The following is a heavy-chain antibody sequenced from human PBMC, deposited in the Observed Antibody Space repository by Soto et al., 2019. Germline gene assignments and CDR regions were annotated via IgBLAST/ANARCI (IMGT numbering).Heavy chain of an antibody. CDR3: ARERNGWSNHFDY. Sequence: GGSLRLSCAASGFTFSSYSMNWVRQAPGKGLEWVSYISSSSSTIYYADSVRGRFTISRDNSKNTLYLQMNSLRVDDTAVYYCARERNGWSNHFDYWGQGTLVTVSS. D-gene: IGHD2-2*03. CDR2: ISSSSSTI. CDR1: GFTFSSYS. J-gene: IGHJ4*02. V-gene: IGHV3-48*01.